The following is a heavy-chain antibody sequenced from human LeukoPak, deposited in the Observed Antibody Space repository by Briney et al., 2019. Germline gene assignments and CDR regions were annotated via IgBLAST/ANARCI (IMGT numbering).Heavy chain of an antibody. CDR2: IYYSGST. Sequence: SETLSLTCTVSGGSISSSSYYWGWIRQPPGKGLEWIGSIYYSGSTYYNPSLKSRVTISVDTSKNQFSLKLSSVTAADTAVYYCARGYCSGGSCYSNYWGQGTLVTVSS. CDR1: GGSISSSSYY. V-gene: IGHV4-39*07. D-gene: IGHD2-15*01. CDR3: ARGYCSGGSCYSNY. J-gene: IGHJ4*02.